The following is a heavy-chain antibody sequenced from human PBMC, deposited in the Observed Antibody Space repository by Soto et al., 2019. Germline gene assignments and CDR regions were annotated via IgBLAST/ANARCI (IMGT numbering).Heavy chain of an antibody. J-gene: IGHJ6*02. V-gene: IGHV1-3*05. Sequence: QVQLVQSGAEEKKPGASVKVSCKASGYTFTSYAMHWVRQAPGQRLEWMGWINAGNGNTKYSQKFQGRVTITRDTSASTAYMELSSLRSEDTAVYYCARPGVDTTYYGMDVWGQGTTVTVSS. CDR3: ARPGVDTTYYGMDV. CDR1: GYTFTSYA. D-gene: IGHD5-18*01. CDR2: INAGNGNT.